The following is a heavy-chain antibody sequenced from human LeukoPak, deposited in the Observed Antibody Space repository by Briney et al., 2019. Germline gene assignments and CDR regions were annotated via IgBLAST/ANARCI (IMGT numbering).Heavy chain of an antibody. CDR3: TRSVGGFYYYYYMDV. J-gene: IGHJ6*03. V-gene: IGHV3-49*03. CDR2: IRSKAYGGTT. D-gene: IGHD2-15*01. Sequence: GGSLRLSRTASGFTFGDYAMSWFRQAPGKGLEWVGFIRSKAYGGTTEYAASVKGRFTISRDDSKSIAYLQMNSLKTEDTAVYYCTRSVGGFYYYYYMDVWGKGTTVTVSS. CDR1: GFTFGDYA.